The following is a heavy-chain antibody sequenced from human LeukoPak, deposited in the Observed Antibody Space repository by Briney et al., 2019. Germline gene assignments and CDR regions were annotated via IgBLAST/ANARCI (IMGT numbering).Heavy chain of an antibody. CDR2: INPNSGGT. D-gene: IGHD2-15*01. J-gene: IGHJ4*02. V-gene: IGHV1-2*02. Sequence: ASVKVSCKASGYTFTGYYMHWVRQAPGQGLEWMGWINPNSGGTNYAQKFQGRVTMTRDTSISTAYMELSRLRSDDTAVYYCARQRYVVVVAATPELGYWGQGTLLTVSS. CDR3: ARQRYVVVVAATPELGY. CDR1: GYTFTGYY.